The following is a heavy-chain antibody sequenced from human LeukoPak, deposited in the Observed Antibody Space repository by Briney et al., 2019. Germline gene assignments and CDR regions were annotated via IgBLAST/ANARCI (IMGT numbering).Heavy chain of an antibody. CDR1: GFTFSSYE. Sequence: GSLRLSCAASGFTFSSYEMNWVRPAPGKGLEWVSYISSSGSTIYYADSVKGRFTISRDNAKNSLYLQMNSLRAEDTAVYYCARDYGDRLKDYWGQGTLVTVSS. V-gene: IGHV3-48*03. J-gene: IGHJ4*02. D-gene: IGHD4-17*01. CDR2: ISSSGSTI. CDR3: ARDYGDRLKDY.